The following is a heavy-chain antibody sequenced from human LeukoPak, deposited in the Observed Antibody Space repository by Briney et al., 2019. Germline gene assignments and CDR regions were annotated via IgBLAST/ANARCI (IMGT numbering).Heavy chain of an antibody. CDR1: GFTFSSYS. V-gene: IGHV3-48*01. D-gene: IGHD1-1*01. CDR2: ISSSSSTI. Sequence: GGSLRLSCAASGFTFSSYSMNWVRQAPGKGLEWVSYISSSSSTIYYADSVKGRFTISRDNSKNTLYLQMNSLRVEDTAVYYCVSPSRPGTTLYFDYWGQGTLVTVSA. J-gene: IGHJ4*02. CDR3: VSPSRPGTTLYFDY.